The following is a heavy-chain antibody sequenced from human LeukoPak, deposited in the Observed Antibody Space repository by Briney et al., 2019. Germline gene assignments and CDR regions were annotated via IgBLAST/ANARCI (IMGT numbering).Heavy chain of an antibody. CDR1: GFTFSSYG. D-gene: IGHD2-2*01. Sequence: GGSLRLSCAASGFTFSSYGMHWVRQAPGKGLEWVAVIWYDGSNKYYADSVKGRFTISRDNSKNTLYLQMNSLRAEDTAVYYCARGNRYCSNTSCYVWDNWFDPWGQGTLVTVSS. CDR3: ARGNRYCSNTSCYVWDNWFDP. CDR2: IWYDGSNK. V-gene: IGHV3-33*01. J-gene: IGHJ5*02.